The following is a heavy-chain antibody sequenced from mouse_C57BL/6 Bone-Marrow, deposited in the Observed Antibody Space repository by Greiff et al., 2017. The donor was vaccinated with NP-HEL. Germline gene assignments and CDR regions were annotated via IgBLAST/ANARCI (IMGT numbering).Heavy chain of an antibody. Sequence: VQLQQSGAELVRPGASVKLSCKASGYTFTDYYINWVKRRPGQGLEWIARIYPGSGNTYYNEKFKGKATLTAEKSSSTAYMQLSSLTSEDSAVYFCARSPHYYGSLYAMDYWGQGTSVTVSS. CDR2: IYPGSGNT. CDR1: GYTFTDYY. J-gene: IGHJ4*01. V-gene: IGHV1-76*01. CDR3: ARSPHYYGSLYAMDY. D-gene: IGHD1-1*01.